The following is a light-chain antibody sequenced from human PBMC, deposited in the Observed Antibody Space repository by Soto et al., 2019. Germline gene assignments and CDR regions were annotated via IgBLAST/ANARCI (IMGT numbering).Light chain of an antibody. V-gene: IGLV2-14*02. J-gene: IGLJ1*01. CDR1: SSDVGNYNL. Sequence: QSVLTQPASVSGSPGQSITISCTGTSSDVGNYNLVSWYQQHPGKAPKLMIYEGSKRPSGVSNRFSGSKSGNTASLTISGLQAEDEADYYCSSYTSDGTLVFGTGTKVTVL. CDR2: EGS. CDR3: SSYTSDGTLV.